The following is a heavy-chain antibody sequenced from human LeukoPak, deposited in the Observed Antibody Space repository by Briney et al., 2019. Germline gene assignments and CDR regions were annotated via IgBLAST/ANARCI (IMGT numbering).Heavy chain of an antibody. CDR1: GIPVRSNY. J-gene: IGHJ4*02. CDR3: ARARVPASGRYYFDN. D-gene: IGHD6-13*01. CDR2: LYSDGTT. V-gene: IGHV3-66*01. Sequence: GGSLTLSCAASGIPVRSNYMRWVRQAPGKGLDGVSVLYSDGTTYYADSVKGRYTISRDNSGNTLYLQMNSLGDEDTAVYYCARARVPASGRYYFDNWGQGTLVTVSS.